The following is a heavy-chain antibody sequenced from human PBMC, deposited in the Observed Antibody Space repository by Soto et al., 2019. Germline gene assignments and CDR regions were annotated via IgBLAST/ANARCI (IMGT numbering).Heavy chain of an antibody. D-gene: IGHD3-16*01. CDR1: GFMFSTYL. J-gene: IGHJ6*02. CDR2: IKQGGNEK. CDR3: VGALTYEVPYYYYGMDV. Sequence: PGGSLRLSCEASGFMFSTYLMSWVRQAPGKGLEWVANIKQGGNEKFYVDSVKGRFTISVDHPKKSLFLQMNSLRPEDTAVYYCVGALTYEVPYYYYGMDVWGQGTTVTVSS. V-gene: IGHV3-7*01.